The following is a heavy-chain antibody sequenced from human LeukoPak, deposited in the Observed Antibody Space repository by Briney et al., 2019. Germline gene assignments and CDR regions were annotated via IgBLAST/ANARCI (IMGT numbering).Heavy chain of an antibody. CDR1: GFTFSSYW. D-gene: IGHD3-22*01. CDR3: ARDLGSLYYYDSSGYYHDY. J-gene: IGHJ4*02. Sequence: GGFLRLSCAASGFTFSSYWMSWVRQAPGKGLEWVANIKQDGSEKYYVDSVKGRFTISRDNAKNSLYLQMNSLRAEDTAVYYCARDLGSLYYYDSSGYYHDYWGQGTLVTVSS. V-gene: IGHV3-7*01. CDR2: IKQDGSEK.